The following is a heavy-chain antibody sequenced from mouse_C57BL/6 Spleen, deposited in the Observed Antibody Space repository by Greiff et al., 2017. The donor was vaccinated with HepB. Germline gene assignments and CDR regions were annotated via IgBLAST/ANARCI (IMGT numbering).Heavy chain of an antibody. CDR2: IDPSDSYT. CDR1: GYTFTSYW. D-gene: IGHD1-2*01. Sequence: QVQLQQPGAELVMPGASVKLSCKASGYTFTSYWMHWVKQRPGQGLEWIGEIDPSDSYTNYNQKFKGKSTLTVDKSSSTAYMQLSTLTSEDSAVYYCARFGYYGSWLASWGQGTLVTVSA. CDR3: ARFGYYGSWLAS. V-gene: IGHV1-69*01. J-gene: IGHJ3*01.